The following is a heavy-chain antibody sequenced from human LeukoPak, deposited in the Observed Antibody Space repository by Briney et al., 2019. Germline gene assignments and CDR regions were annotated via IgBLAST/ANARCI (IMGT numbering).Heavy chain of an antibody. Sequence: GGSLRLSCAASGFTFSSYAMSWVRQAPGKGLEWVAVISYDGSNKYYADSVKGRFTISRDNSKNTLYLQMNSLRAEDTAVYYCAKLGSSLLFDYWGQGTLVTVSS. D-gene: IGHD3-10*01. CDR3: AKLGSSLLFDY. J-gene: IGHJ4*02. V-gene: IGHV3-30*18. CDR1: GFTFSSYA. CDR2: ISYDGSNK.